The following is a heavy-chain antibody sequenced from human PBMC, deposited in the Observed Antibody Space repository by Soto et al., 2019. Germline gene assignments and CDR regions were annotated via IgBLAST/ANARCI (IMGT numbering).Heavy chain of an antibody. Sequence: SETLSLTCTVSGVSVSSGSFYWAWIRQPPGKGLEWIGFGSYSGATNYKPSLKSRVTISVDTSRSQISLKVSSLTAADTAVYYCARGATVTQYDYWGQGTLVTVSS. J-gene: IGHJ4*02. CDR1: GVSVSSGSFY. CDR3: ARGATVTQYDY. CDR2: GSYSGAT. D-gene: IGHD4-17*01. V-gene: IGHV4-61*01.